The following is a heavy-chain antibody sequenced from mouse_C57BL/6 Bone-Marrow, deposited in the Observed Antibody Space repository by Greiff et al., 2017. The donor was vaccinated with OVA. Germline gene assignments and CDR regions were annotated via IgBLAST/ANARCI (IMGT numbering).Heavy chain of an antibody. CDR2: ISYDGSN. CDR1: GYSITSGYY. Sequence: DSGPGLVKPSQSLSLTCSVTGYSITSGYYWNWIRQFPGNKLEWMGYISYDGSNNYNPSLKNRISITRDTSKNQFFLKLNSVTTEDTATYYCASTDYFDYWGQGTTLTVSS. CDR3: ASTDYFDY. J-gene: IGHJ2*01. V-gene: IGHV3-6*01.